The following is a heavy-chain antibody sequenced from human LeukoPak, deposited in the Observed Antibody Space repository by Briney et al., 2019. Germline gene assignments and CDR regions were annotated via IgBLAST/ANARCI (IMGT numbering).Heavy chain of an antibody. J-gene: IGHJ5*02. CDR1: GGTFSIYA. Sequence: SVKVSCKASGGTFSIYAISWVRQAPGQGLEWMGGIIPIFGTANYAQKFQGRVTITTDESTSTAYMELSSLRSEDTAVYYCARDKASYYDSSGPPGANWFDPWGQGTLVTVSS. CDR2: IIPIFGTA. D-gene: IGHD3-22*01. CDR3: ARDKASYYDSSGPPGANWFDP. V-gene: IGHV1-69*05.